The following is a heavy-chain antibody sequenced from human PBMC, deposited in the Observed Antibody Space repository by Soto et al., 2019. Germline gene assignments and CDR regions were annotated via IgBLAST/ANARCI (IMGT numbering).Heavy chain of an antibody. D-gene: IGHD1-26*01. CDR2: IYYSGST. V-gene: IGHV4-59*01. Sequence: SETLSLTCTVSGGSISSYYWSWIRQPPGKGLEWIGYIYYSGSTNYNPSLKSRVTISVDTSKNQFSLKLSSVTAADTAVYYCARGLISGSHYSGGWYYFDSWGQGTQVTVS. CDR3: ARGLISGSHYSGGWYYFDS. CDR1: GGSISSYY. J-gene: IGHJ4*02.